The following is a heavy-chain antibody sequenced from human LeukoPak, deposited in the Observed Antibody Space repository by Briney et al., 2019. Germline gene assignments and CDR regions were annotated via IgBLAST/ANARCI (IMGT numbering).Heavy chain of an antibody. J-gene: IGHJ4*02. CDR2: ISGSGGST. CDR1: GFTFSIYA. CDR3: AKEVVVLITTPTEAGFDY. Sequence: QAGGSLRLSCAASGFTFSIYAMSWVRQAPGKGLEWVSAISGSGGSTYYADSVKGRFTISRDNSKNTLYLQMNSLRAEDTAIYYCAKEVVVLITTPTEAGFDYWGQGTLVTVSS. D-gene: IGHD3-22*01. V-gene: IGHV3-23*01.